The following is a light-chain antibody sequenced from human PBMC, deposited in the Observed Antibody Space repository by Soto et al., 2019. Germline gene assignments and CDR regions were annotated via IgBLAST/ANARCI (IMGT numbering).Light chain of an antibody. J-gene: IGKJ2*01. V-gene: IGKV1-39*01. CDR3: QQSHSTPYT. CDR1: QSINTY. Sequence: DIHMSQSPSPLSASVADRVTITCRACQSINTYLSWLQQKAGKAPNLLIHAASNLQSEVPSRFSGSGSATDFTVTISSLQPEDFGTYYCQQSHSTPYTYGHGNKLEIK. CDR2: AAS.